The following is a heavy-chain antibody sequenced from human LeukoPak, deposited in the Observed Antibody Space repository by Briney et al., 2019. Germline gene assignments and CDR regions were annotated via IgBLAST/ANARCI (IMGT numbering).Heavy chain of an antibody. D-gene: IGHD4-17*01. CDR1: DGSISRFY. CDR2: IYYSGST. Sequence: SETLSLTCTVSDGSISRFYWSWIRQPPGEGLEWIGYIYYSGSTNYNPSLKSRVTLSIDTSKNQFSLNLSSVTAADTAVYYCARDDYGDAFDMWGLGTMVTVSS. J-gene: IGHJ3*02. V-gene: IGHV4-59*01. CDR3: ARDDYGDAFDM.